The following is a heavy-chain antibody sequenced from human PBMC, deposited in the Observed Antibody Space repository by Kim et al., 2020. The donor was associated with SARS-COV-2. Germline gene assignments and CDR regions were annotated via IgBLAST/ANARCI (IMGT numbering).Heavy chain of an antibody. CDR2: ISYDGSNK. CDR1: GFTFSSYG. V-gene: IGHV3-33*05. Sequence: GGSLRLSCAASGFTFSSYGMHWVRQAPGKGLEWVAVISYDGSNKYYADSVKGRFTISRDNSKNTLYLQMNSLRAEDTAVYYCARVTLSDSSGYYYEPQPTYDYWGQGTLVTVSS. J-gene: IGHJ4*02. CDR3: ARVTLSDSSGYYYEPQPTYDY. D-gene: IGHD3-22*01.